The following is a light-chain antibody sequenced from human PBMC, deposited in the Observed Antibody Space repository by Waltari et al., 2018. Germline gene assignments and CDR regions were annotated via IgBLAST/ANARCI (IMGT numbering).Light chain of an antibody. V-gene: IGKV3-11*01. Sequence: EIVLTQSPATLSLSPGERAALSCRASQSIGSQLAWYQQRPGQAPRLLIDDTSNRATGIPARFSGSGSGTDFTLTISSLEFEDSAVYYCQQRDSWPLTFGGGTKVEIK. CDR1: QSIGSQ. CDR3: QQRDSWPLT. J-gene: IGKJ4*01. CDR2: DTS.